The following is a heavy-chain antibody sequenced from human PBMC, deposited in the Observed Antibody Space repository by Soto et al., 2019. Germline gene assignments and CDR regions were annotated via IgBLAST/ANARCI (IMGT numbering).Heavy chain of an antibody. D-gene: IGHD3-3*01. CDR2: IYFSGSI. CDR1: GGSISSRCYY. CDR3: ATNEWSTHPYGLHV. J-gene: IGHJ6*02. Sequence: PXATLSLTATVSGGSISSRCYYWAWIRQPPGKGLEWIGSIYFSGSIYDSPSLKSRITISVDTAKNQFSLKLNSVTAADTAVYYCATNEWSTHPYGLHVWGPGTSVTVSS. V-gene: IGHV4-39*01.